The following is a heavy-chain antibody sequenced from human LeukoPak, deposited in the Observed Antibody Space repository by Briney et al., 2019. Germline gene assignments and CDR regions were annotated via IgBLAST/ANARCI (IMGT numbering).Heavy chain of an antibody. V-gene: IGHV3-23*01. J-gene: IGHJ3*02. CDR1: GFTFTTYA. CDR3: AKVRASYDSSDTFDI. D-gene: IGHD3-22*01. CDR2: VSGSGGST. Sequence: GGSLRLSCAVSGFTFTTYAMSWVRQAPGKGLEWVSTVSGSGGSTYYADSVKGRFTISRDNSKNTLYLQMNSLRAEDTAVYYCAKVRASYDSSDTFDIWGQGTMVTVSS.